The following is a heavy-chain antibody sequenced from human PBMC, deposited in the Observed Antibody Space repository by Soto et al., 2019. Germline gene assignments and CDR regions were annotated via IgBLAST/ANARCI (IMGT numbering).Heavy chain of an antibody. CDR2: LYDVDGT. D-gene: IGHD1-1*01. CDR3: ATWLQREHAYDI. V-gene: IGHV3-53*01. Sequence: PGGSVRQSCAAVGLTSIGKQCMSWVRQAPGRGLEWVSGLYDVDGTYYADSVKGRFTISRDSSKTIVFLQMNSLGPDDTAVYYCATWLQREHAYDIWGLGTTVT. J-gene: IGHJ3*02. CDR1: GLTSIGKQC.